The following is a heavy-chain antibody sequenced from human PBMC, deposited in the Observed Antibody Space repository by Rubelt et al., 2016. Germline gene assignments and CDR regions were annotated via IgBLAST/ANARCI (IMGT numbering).Heavy chain of an antibody. CDR1: GYTFTSYG. J-gene: IGHJ4*02. CDR2: ISAYNGNT. D-gene: IGHD3-10*01. CDR3: ARDPLPVRGVIMTPTH. Sequence: QVQLVQSGAEVTKPGASVKVSCKASGYTFTSYGISWVRQAPGQGLEWMGWISAYNGNTNYAQKLQGRVTMTTDTSTGTAYMELRSLRSDDTAVYYCARDPLPVRGVIMTPTHWGQGTLVTVSS. V-gene: IGHV1-18*01.